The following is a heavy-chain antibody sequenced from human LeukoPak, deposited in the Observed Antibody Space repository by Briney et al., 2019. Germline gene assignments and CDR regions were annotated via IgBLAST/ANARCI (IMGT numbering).Heavy chain of an antibody. D-gene: IGHD3-22*01. CDR1: GFTFRNYW. Sequence: PGGSLRLSCAASGFTFRNYWMGWVRQAPGKGLEWVANTKPDGSAEYYADSVRGRFTTSRDNANNFLYLQMNSLRAEDTAVYYCARLVGNYYDSSGYYANYNFDYWGQGTLVTVSS. CDR3: ARLVGNYYDSSGYYANYNFDY. CDR2: TKPDGSAE. V-gene: IGHV3-7*03. J-gene: IGHJ4*02.